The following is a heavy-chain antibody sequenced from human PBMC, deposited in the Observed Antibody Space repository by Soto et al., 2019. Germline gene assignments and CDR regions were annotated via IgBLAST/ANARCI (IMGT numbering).Heavy chain of an antibody. CDR2: ISGSGGST. CDR1: GFTLSSYA. J-gene: IGHJ4*02. V-gene: IGHV3-23*01. CDR3: ARDHMVYVIYLLDY. D-gene: IGHD2-8*01. Sequence: PGGSLRLSCAASGFTLSSYAMSWVRQAPGKGLEWVSGISGSGGSTYYADSVKGRFTISRDNSKNTLYLQMNSLRAEDTAVYYCARDHMVYVIYLLDYWGQGTLVTVSS.